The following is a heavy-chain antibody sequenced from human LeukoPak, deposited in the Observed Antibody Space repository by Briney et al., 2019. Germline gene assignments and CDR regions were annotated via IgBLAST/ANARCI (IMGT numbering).Heavy chain of an antibody. CDR1: GGSISSYY. V-gene: IGHV4-59*01. CDR2: IYYSGST. D-gene: IGHD4-17*01. CDR3: ARQDGDYPLYYFDY. J-gene: IGHJ4*02. Sequence: SETLSLTCTVSGGSISSYYWSWIRQPPGKGLEWIGYIYYSGSTNYNPSLKSRVTISVDTSKNQFSLKLSSVTAADTAVYYCARQDGDYPLYYFDYWGQGTLVTVSS.